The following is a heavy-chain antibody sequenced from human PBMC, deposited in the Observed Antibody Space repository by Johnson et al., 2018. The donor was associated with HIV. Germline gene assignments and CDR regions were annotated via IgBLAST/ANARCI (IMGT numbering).Heavy chain of an antibody. CDR2: ISGNSGNI. CDR1: GFTFDDYA. J-gene: IGHJ3*02. Sequence: VQLVESGGGLVQPGRSLRLSCAASGFTFDDYAMHWVRQAPGKGLEWVSGISGNSGNIGYADSVKGRFTISRDNAKNSLYLQMNSRRAEDTALYYCAKEFSVGVSMTFDIWGQGTMVTVSS. CDR3: AKEFSVGVSMTFDI. D-gene: IGHD3-10*01. V-gene: IGHV3-9*01.